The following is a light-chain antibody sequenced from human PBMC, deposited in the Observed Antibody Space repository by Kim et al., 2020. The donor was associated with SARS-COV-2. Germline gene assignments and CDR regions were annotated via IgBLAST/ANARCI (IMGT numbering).Light chain of an antibody. CDR3: QQFNLYPLT. V-gene: IGKV1-13*02. Sequence: SASVGDRVIITCRASQSVSRALAWYQQTPGKTPKLLIYDASTLQIGVPSRFSGRGSGTDFTLTISGLQTEDFATYYCQQFNLYPLTFGGGTKLEI. CDR2: DAS. J-gene: IGKJ4*01. CDR1: QSVSRA.